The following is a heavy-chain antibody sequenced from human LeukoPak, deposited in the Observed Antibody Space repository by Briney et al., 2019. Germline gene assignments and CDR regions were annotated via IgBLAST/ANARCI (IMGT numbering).Heavy chain of an antibody. Sequence: GGSLRLSCAASGFTVSSNYMSWVRQAPGKGLEWVSVIYSGGSTYYADSVKGRFTISRDNSKNMLYLQMNSLRAEDTAVYYCARGQYGDYFVYWGQGTLVTVSS. D-gene: IGHD4-17*01. CDR1: GFTVSSNY. CDR3: ARGQYGDYFVY. J-gene: IGHJ4*02. CDR2: IYSGGST. V-gene: IGHV3-66*02.